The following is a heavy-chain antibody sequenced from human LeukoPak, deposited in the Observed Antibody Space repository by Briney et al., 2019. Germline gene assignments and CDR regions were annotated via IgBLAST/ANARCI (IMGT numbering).Heavy chain of an antibody. D-gene: IGHD6-19*01. V-gene: IGHV1-3*01. CDR1: GYTFTSYA. CDR3: ARDSTGAYSSGWYGAFDI. Sequence: ASVKVSCKASGYTFTSYAMHWVRQAPGQRLEWMGWINAGNGNTKYSQKFQGRVTITRDTSASTAYMELSSLRSEDTAVYYCARDSTGAYSSGWYGAFDIWGQGTVVTVSS. J-gene: IGHJ3*02. CDR2: INAGNGNT.